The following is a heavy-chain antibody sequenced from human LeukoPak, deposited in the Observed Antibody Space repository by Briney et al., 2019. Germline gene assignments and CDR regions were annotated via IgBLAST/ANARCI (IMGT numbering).Heavy chain of an antibody. CDR2: ISGSGGST. V-gene: IGHV3-23*01. J-gene: IGHJ4*02. CDR1: GFTFSSYA. Sequence: GGSLRLPCAASGFTFSSYAMSWVRQAPGKGLEWVSAISGSGGSTYYADSVKGRFTISRDNSKNILFLQMNSLRAEDTAVYYCVKGSAASRPYYFDHWGLGTLVTVSS. D-gene: IGHD6-6*01. CDR3: VKGSAASRPYYFDH.